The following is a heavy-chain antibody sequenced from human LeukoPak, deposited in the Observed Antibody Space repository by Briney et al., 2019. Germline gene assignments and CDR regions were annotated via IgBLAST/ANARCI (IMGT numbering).Heavy chain of an antibody. J-gene: IGHJ5*02. V-gene: IGHV3-21*01. Sequence: GGSLRLSCAASGFTFSSYSMNWVRQAPGKGLEWVSSISSSSSYIYYADSVKGRFTISRDNAKNSLYLQMNSLRAEDTAVYYCARGYSSSWYRWFDPWGQGTLVTVSS. CDR2: ISSSSSYI. D-gene: IGHD6-13*01. CDR1: GFTFSSYS. CDR3: ARGYSSSWYRWFDP.